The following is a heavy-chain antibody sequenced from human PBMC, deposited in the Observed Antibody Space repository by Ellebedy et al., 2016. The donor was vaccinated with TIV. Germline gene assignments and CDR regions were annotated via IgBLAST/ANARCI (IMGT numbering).Heavy chain of an antibody. J-gene: IGHJ3*02. CDR3: AKDEYSSSWYLVDAFDI. Sequence: GGSLRLXCTASGFTFSSYGMHWVRQAPGKGLEWVAVISYDGSNKYYADSVKGRFTISRDNSKNTLYLQMNSLRAEDTAVYYCAKDEYSSSWYLVDAFDIWGQGTMVTVSS. V-gene: IGHV3-30*18. CDR1: GFTFSSYG. D-gene: IGHD6-13*01. CDR2: ISYDGSNK.